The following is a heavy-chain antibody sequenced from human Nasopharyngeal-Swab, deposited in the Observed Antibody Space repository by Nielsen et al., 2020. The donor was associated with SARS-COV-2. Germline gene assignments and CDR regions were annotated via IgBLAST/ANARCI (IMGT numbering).Heavy chain of an antibody. V-gene: IGHV4-39*01. J-gene: IGHJ4*02. D-gene: IGHD5-12*01. CDR3: ARPKYSGYDDEFGAYFDY. CDR2: IYYSGGT. CDR1: GGSISSSSYY. Sequence: SETLSLTCPVSGGSISSSSYYWGWIRQPPGKGLEWIGSIYYSGGTYYNPSLKSRVTISVDTSKNQFSLKLSSVTAADTSVYYCARPKYSGYDDEFGAYFDYWGQGTLVTVSS.